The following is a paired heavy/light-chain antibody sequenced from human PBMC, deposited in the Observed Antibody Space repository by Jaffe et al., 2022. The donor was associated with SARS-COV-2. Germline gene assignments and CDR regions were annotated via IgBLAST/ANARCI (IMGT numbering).Light chain of an antibody. CDR1: ASDVGGYNY. Sequence: QSALTQPPSASGSPGQSVTISCTGTASDVGGYNYVSWYQQHPGKAPKLMIYEVSVRPSGVPDRFSGSKSGNTASLTVSGLQAEDEADYYCSSYAGSSNYVFGPGTKVTVL. CDR3: SSYAGSSNYV. CDR2: EVS. V-gene: IGLV2-8*01. J-gene: IGLJ1*01.
Heavy chain of an antibody. CDR2: ISYSGST. CDR3: AILRGYIYGSVRGYFDY. Sequence: QLQLQESGPGLVKPSETLSLTCTVSGGSISSSSYYWGWIRQPPGKGLEWIGTISYSGSTYYNLSLKSRVTISVDTPKNQFSLKLSSVTAADTSVYYCAILRGYIYGSVRGYFDYWGQGTLVTVSS. J-gene: IGHJ4*02. V-gene: IGHV4-39*01. D-gene: IGHD5-18*01. CDR1: GGSISSSSYY.